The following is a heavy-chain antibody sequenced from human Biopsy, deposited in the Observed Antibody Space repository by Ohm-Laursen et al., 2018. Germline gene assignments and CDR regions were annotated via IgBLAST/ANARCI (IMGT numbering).Heavy chain of an antibody. Sequence: SDTLSLTCTVTDGSISNIINYWGWIRQPLGKGLEWLGNIYHTGITYYNPSLKSSVTQPVDTSNKQFSQRLSSPTAADTAVYYCARHSFGSGRDFWGQGTLVTVSS. CDR3: ARHSFGSGRDF. CDR2: IYHTGIT. D-gene: IGHD3-10*01. CDR1: DGSISNIINY. J-gene: IGHJ4*02. V-gene: IGHV4-39*01.